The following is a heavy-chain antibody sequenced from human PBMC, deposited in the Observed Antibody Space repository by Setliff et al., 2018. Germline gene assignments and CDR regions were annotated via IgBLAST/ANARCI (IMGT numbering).Heavy chain of an antibody. J-gene: IGHJ6*03. Sequence: GASVKVSCKASGYSFLSYGITWVRQAPGQGLEWMGWISAQDGNTIYAQNFQGRVTMTTDTSTSTAYVELRSLRSDDTAVYFCAREEGRDLSPQSYYYYMDVWGKGTTVTVSS. V-gene: IGHV1-18*01. CDR3: AREEGRDLSPQSYYYYMDV. CDR2: ISAQDGNT. CDR1: GYSFLSYG.